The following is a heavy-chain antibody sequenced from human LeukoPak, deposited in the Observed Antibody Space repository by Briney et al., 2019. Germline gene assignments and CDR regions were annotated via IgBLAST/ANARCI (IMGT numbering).Heavy chain of an antibody. J-gene: IGHJ6*02. CDR2: ISAYNGNT. Sequence: ASVKVSCKAYGYTFISYGISWVRQAPGQGLEWMGWISAYNGNTNYEQKLQGRVTMTTDTSTSTAYMELRSLRSDETAVYYCARVPRVAGSRSYYFYGMDVWGQGTTVTVSS. CDR1: GYTFISYG. V-gene: IGHV1-18*01. D-gene: IGHD6-19*01. CDR3: ARVPRVAGSRSYYFYGMDV.